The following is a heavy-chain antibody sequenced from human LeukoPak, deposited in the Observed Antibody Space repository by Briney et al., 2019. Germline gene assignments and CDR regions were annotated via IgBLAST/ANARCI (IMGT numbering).Heavy chain of an antibody. V-gene: IGHV2-5*01. D-gene: IGHD5-18*01. CDR3: AHRPYSRYGYGYFDY. Sequence: SGPTLVNPTQTLTLTCTFSGFSLSSSGVGVGWIRQPPGKALEWLALFYWNDDKRYSPSLKSRLPITKDTSKNQVVLTMTNMDPVDTATYYCAHRPYSRYGYGYFDYWGQGTLVTVSS. CDR1: GFSLSSSGVG. CDR2: FYWNDDK. J-gene: IGHJ4*02.